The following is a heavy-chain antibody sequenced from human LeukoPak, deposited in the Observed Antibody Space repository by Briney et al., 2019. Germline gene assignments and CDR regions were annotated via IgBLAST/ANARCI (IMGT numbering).Heavy chain of an antibody. J-gene: IGHJ4*02. D-gene: IGHD4-17*01. Sequence: ILYPDASPTTYCPSFQRHVTISAAKSISTAYLQWTSLKASDTAMYYCASAEGGDQQFDYWGQGTLVTVSS. V-gene: IGHV5-51*01. CDR3: ASAEGGDQQFDY. CDR2: LYPDASPT.